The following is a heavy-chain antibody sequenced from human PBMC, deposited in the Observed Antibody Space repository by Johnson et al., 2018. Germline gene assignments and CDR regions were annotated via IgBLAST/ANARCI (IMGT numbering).Heavy chain of an antibody. J-gene: IGHJ3*02. V-gene: IGHV3-33*01. CDR3: ARDWVVVAATDAFDI. Sequence: QVQLVESGGGVVQPGRSLGLSCAASGFTFSSYGMHWVRQAPGKGLEWVAGIWYDGSNKNYADPVKGRFTISRANSKNTLYLQMNSLRAEDTAVYYCARDWVVVAATDAFDIWGQGTMVTVSS. CDR1: GFTFSSYG. D-gene: IGHD2-15*01. CDR2: IWYDGSNK.